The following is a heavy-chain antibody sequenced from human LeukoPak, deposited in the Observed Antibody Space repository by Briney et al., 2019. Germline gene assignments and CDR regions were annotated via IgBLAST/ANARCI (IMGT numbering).Heavy chain of an antibody. V-gene: IGHV4-39*02. CDR3: AREFRGYSYGYDY. J-gene: IGHJ4*02. CDR1: GDSISSINYF. Sequence: SETLSLTCAVSGDSISSINYFWAWIRRPPGKGLEWIANIYYSGSTYYNPSLKSRVTISVDTSKNQFSLKLSSVTAADTAVYYCAREFRGYSYGYDYWGQGTLVTVSS. CDR2: IYYSGST. D-gene: IGHD5-18*01.